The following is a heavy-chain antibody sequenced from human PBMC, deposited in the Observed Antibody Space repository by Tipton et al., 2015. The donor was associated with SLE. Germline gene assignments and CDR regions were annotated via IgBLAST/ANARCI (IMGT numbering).Heavy chain of an antibody. CDR1: GDSISSGDYY. CDR2: LDHTGRT. CDR3: ARQFGVVITEPVFDY. J-gene: IGHJ4*02. Sequence: TLSLTCTVSGDSISSGDYYWNWIRQHPGKGLEWIVSLDHTGRTYDNPSLKSRVTTSVDTSQNQFSLKLHSVTAADTAVYYCARQFGVVITEPVFDYWGQGTLVTVSS. V-gene: IGHV4-39*01. D-gene: IGHD3-3*01.